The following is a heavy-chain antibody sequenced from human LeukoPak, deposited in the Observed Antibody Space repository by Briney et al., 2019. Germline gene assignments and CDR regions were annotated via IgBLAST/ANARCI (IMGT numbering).Heavy chain of an antibody. CDR3: ARDHTYYYDSSSYVDDALDI. V-gene: IGHV1-2*02. CDR2: INPTRGDT. D-gene: IGHD3-22*01. CDR1: GFPFTGHY. Sequence: ASVKVSCKSSGFPFTGHYMHWVRQAPGQGLEWIGYINPTRGDTYYSEKFRGRDTMTRDTSIRTAYMELNRLSSDDTAVYFCARDHTYYYDSSSYVDDALDIWGQGTMVTAFS. J-gene: IGHJ3*02.